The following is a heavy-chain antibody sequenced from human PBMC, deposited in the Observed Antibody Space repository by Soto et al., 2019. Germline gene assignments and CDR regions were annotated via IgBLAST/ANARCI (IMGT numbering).Heavy chain of an antibody. CDR2: IIPILGIA. CDR1: GGTFSSYT. J-gene: IGHJ6*03. V-gene: IGHV1-69*02. D-gene: IGHD6-6*01. Sequence: QVQLVQSGAEVKKPGSSVKVSCKASGGTFSSYTISWVRQAPGQGLEWMGRIIPILGIANYAQKFQGRVTMTADKSTSTAYMELSSLRSEDKAVYYCARRPANNDSSSSNYYYYYYTHVWGKGTTVTVTS. CDR3: ARRPANNDSSSSNYYYYYYTHV.